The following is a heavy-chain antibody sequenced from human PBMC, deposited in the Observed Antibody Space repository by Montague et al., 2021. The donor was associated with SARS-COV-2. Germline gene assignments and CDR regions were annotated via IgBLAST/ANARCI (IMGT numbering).Heavy chain of an antibody. V-gene: IGHV4-38-2*02. CDR2: IYHSGST. CDR3: ARDDYTPGDYYYYCGMDV. J-gene: IGHJ6*02. CDR1: GYSISSGYY. D-gene: IGHD4-11*01. Sequence: SETRSLTCTVPGYSISSGYYWGWIRQPPGKGLEWIGSIYHSGSTYYNPSLKSRVTISVDTSKNQFSLKLSSVTAADTAVYYCARDDYTPGDYYYYCGMDVWGQGTTVTVSS.